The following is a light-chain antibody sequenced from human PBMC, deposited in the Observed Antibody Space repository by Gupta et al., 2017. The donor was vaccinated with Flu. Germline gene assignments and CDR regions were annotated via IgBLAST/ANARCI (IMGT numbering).Light chain of an antibody. CDR1: SSNIGSNS. CDR3: AAWDDSLNGYV. Sequence: QSVLTQSPSASGTPGQRVTISCSGSSSNIGSNSVNWYHQLPGTAPKLLIYSNTRRPSGVPDRFSGSKSGTSASLAISGLQSEYEADYYCAAWDDSLNGYVFATGTKVTVL. V-gene: IGLV1-44*01. J-gene: IGLJ1*01. CDR2: SNT.